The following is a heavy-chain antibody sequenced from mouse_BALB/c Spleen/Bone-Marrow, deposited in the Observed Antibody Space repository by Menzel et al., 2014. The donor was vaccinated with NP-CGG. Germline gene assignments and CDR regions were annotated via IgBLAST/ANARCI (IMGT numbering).Heavy chain of an antibody. CDR3: TRSWDRYYFDY. V-gene: IGHV1-5*01. Sequence: EVHLQQSGTVLARPGASVKMSCKASGYTFTSYWMHWVKQRPGQGLEWIGAIYPGNSDTSYNQKFKGKAKLTAVTSTSTAYMELSSLTNEDSAVYYCTRSWDRYYFDYWGQGTTLTVSS. CDR2: IYPGNSDT. D-gene: IGHD3-3*01. J-gene: IGHJ2*01. CDR1: GYTFTSYW.